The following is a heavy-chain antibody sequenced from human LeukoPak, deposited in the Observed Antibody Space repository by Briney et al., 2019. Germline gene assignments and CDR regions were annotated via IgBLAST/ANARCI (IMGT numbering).Heavy chain of an antibody. CDR3: ARGPKLYSSSAGTDY. CDR1: GGSFSGYY. Sequence: PSETLSLTCAVYGGSFSGYYWSWIRQPPGEGLEWIGEINHSGSTNYNPSLKSRVTISVDTSKNQFSLKLSSVTAADTAVYYCARGPKLYSSSAGTDYWGQGTLVTVSS. CDR2: INHSGST. J-gene: IGHJ4*02. D-gene: IGHD6-6*01. V-gene: IGHV4-34*01.